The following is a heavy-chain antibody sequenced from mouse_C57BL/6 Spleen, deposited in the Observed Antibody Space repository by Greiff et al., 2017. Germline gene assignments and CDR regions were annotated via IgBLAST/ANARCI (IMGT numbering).Heavy chain of an antibody. CDR3: ARSSDGYYAAMDY. CDR2: IHPNSGST. V-gene: IGHV1-64*01. J-gene: IGHJ4*01. D-gene: IGHD2-3*01. Sequence: VQLQQPGAELVKPGASVKLSCKASGYTFTSYWMHWVKQRPGQGLEWIGMIHPNSGSTNYNEKFKSKATLTVDKSSSTAYMQLSSLTSEDSAVYYCARSSDGYYAAMDYWGKGTSVTVSS. CDR1: GYTFTSYW.